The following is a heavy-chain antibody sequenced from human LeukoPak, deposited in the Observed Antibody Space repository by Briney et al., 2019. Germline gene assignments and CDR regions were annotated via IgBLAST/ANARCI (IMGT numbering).Heavy chain of an antibody. CDR1: GFTFSSYA. CDR2: ISGSGGST. J-gene: IGHJ4*02. D-gene: IGHD3-22*01. Sequence: GGSLRLSCAASGFTFSSYAMSWVRQAPGKGLEWVSAISGSGGSTYYADSVRGRFTISRDNSKNTLYLQMNSLRAEDTAVYYCAKGGYYDSSGYVDYWGQGTLVTVSS. V-gene: IGHV3-23*01. CDR3: AKGGYYDSSGYVDY.